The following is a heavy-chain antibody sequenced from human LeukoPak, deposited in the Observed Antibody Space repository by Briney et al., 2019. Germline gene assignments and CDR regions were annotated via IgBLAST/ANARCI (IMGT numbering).Heavy chain of an antibody. V-gene: IGHV1-18*01. CDR2: ISAYNGNT. CDR1: GYTFTSCG. CDR3: ARDVGRSYDLDY. D-gene: IGHD3-16*01. Sequence: GASVKVSCKASGYTFTSCGISWVRQAPGQGLEWMGWISAYNGNTDYAQSLQGRVTMTIDTSTSTVYMELRSLRSDDTAVYYCARDVGRSYDLDYWGQGTLVTVPS. J-gene: IGHJ4*02.